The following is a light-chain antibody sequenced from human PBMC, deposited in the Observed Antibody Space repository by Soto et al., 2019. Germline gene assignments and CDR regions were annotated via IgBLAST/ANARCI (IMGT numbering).Light chain of an antibody. V-gene: IGKV1-39*01. Sequence: LXASVGDRVTITCRATQSINIYLNWYQHKSGEAPKLLIYAASSLQRGVPSRFSGSGSGTDFSLTISSLQPEDFATYYCQQSYSTRGSTFGQGTKLEIK. CDR2: AAS. CDR1: QSINIY. CDR3: QQSYSTRGST. J-gene: IGKJ2*01.